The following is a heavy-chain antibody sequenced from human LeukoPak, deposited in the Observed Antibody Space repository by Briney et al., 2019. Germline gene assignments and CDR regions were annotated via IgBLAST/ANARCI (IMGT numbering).Heavy chain of an antibody. CDR3: AGGPSGGSWNWFDP. CDR1: GGTFSSYA. Sequence: SVKVSCKASGGTFSSYAISWVRQAPGQGLEWMGRIIPILGIANYAQKFQGRVTITADKSTSTAYMELSSLRSEDTAVYYCAGGPSGGSWNWFDPWGQGTLVAVSS. V-gene: IGHV1-69*04. CDR2: IIPILGIA. D-gene: IGHD2-15*01. J-gene: IGHJ5*02.